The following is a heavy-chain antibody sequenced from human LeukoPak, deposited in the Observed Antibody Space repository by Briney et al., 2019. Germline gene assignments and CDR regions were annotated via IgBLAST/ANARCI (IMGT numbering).Heavy chain of an antibody. CDR2: IYYSGST. CDR1: GGSISSYY. J-gene: IGHJ4*02. CDR3: ARDHSSSSEDY. V-gene: IGHV4-59*12. D-gene: IGHD6-13*01. Sequence: SETLSLTCTVSGGSISSYYWSWIRQPPGKGLEWIGYIYYSGSTNYNPSLKSRVTISVDTSKNQFSLKLNSVTAADTAVYYCARDHSSSSEDYWDQGTLVTVSS.